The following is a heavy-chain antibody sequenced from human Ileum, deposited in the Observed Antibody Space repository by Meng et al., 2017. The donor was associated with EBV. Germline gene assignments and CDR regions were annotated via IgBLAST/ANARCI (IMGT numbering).Heavy chain of an antibody. Sequence: VQLQGPGPGPVNPSQTLSLTCTVSGGSISSSNYYWSWIRQPPGKGLEWSGHIYNSGSTYYNPSLKSRITISVDTSKNQFSLKLSSVTAADTAVYYCARGQKGYFDLWGRGTLVTVSS. J-gene: IGHJ2*01. V-gene: IGHV4-30-4*01. CDR3: ARGQKGYFDL. CDR1: GGSISSSNYY. CDR2: IYNSGST.